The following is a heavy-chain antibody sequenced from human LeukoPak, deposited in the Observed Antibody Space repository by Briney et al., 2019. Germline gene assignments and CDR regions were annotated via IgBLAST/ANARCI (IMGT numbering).Heavy chain of an antibody. J-gene: IGHJ4*02. CDR2: VSGGGDAT. V-gene: IGHV3-23*01. CDR3: AKVSWSGTAMAFDY. Sequence: GGSLRLSCAASGFTFSTYAMIWVRQAPGKGLDWVSTVSGGGDATYCADSVKGRFTISRDNSKNTLYLQMNSLRAEDTAVYYCAKVSWSGTAMAFDYWGQGTLATVSS. CDR1: GFTFSTYA. D-gene: IGHD5-18*01.